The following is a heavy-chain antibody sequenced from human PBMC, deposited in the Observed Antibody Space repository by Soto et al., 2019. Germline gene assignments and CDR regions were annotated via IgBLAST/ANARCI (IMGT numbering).Heavy chain of an antibody. CDR2: IIPIFGTA. CDR3: VRGWGYDSSDYYYAY. Sequence: QVQLVQSGAEVKKPGSSVKVSCKASGGTFSHNAISWVRQAHGQGLEWMGGIIPIFGTANYAQKFKGRVTIAADEPTSTAYMELSSLRSEDTAVYYCVRGWGYDSSDYYYAYWGQGTLVTVSS. V-gene: IGHV1-69*01. CDR1: GGTFSHNA. J-gene: IGHJ4*02. D-gene: IGHD3-22*01.